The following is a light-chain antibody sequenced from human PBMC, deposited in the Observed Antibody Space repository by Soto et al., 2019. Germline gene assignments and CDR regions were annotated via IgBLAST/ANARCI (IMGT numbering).Light chain of an antibody. CDR2: DAS. CDR3: QQYNSYPLT. V-gene: IGKV1-5*01. Sequence: DIQMTQSPSTLSASVGDRVTITCRASQSISIWLAWYQQKPGKAPSLLIYDASNLESGVPSRFSGSGSGTEFTLTISSLQPDDFATYYCQQYNSYPLTFDGGTKVEIK. J-gene: IGKJ4*01. CDR1: QSISIW.